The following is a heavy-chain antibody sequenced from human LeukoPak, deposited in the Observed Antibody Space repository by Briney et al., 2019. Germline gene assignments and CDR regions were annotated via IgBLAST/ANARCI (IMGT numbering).Heavy chain of an antibody. J-gene: IGHJ4*02. D-gene: IGHD2-15*01. CDR3: ARVGPYCSGGSCVYFDY. V-gene: IGHV3-30-3*01. Sequence: GGSLRLSCVASGFTFNTYSMHWVRQAPGKGLEWVAVLSFDGDEKHYADSVKGRFTISRDNSKNTLYLQMNSLRAEDTAVYYCARVGPYCSGGSCVYFDYWGQGTLVTVSS. CDR1: GFTFNTYS. CDR2: LSFDGDEK.